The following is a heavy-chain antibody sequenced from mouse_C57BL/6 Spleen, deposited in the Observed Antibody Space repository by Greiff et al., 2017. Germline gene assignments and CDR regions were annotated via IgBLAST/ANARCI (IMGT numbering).Heavy chain of an antibody. CDR1: GFNIKNTY. V-gene: IGHV14-3*01. CDR2: IDPANGNT. CDR3: ARSDRGGWYFDV. Sequence: EVQLVESVAALVRPGASVKLSCTASGFNIKNTYMHWVKQRPEQGLEWIGRIDPANGNTKYAPKFQGKATITADTTSNTAYLQLSSLTSEDTATYYCARSDRGGWYFDVWGTGTTVTVSS. J-gene: IGHJ1*03.